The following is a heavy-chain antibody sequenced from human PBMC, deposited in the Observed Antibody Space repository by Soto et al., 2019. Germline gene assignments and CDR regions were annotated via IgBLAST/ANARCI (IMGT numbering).Heavy chain of an antibody. V-gene: IGHV3-23*01. CDR3: AKRRGAGGHFDY. Sequence: VQLLESGGGLVQPEGSLRLSCAASGFTFTSYAMGWVRQAPGKGLGCVSVVSRGGSTHYADSVTGRFIVSRDNSKNTVPLQMNSLRADDTAVYYCAKRRGAGGHFDYWGQGALVTVSS. CDR1: GFTFTSYA. CDR2: VSRGGST. D-gene: IGHD2-15*01. J-gene: IGHJ4*02.